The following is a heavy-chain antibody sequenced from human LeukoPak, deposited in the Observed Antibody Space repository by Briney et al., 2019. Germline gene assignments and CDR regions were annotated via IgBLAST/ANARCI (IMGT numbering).Heavy chain of an antibody. Sequence: GGSLRLSCAASGFTFSSYAMHWVRQAPGKGLEWVAVISYDGSNKYYADSVKGRFTISRDNSKNTLYLQMNSLRAEDTAVYYCAKESPYYDILTGYLLDWGQGTLVTVSS. D-gene: IGHD3-9*01. CDR2: ISYDGSNK. V-gene: IGHV3-30*04. J-gene: IGHJ4*02. CDR1: GFTFSSYA. CDR3: AKESPYYDILTGYLLD.